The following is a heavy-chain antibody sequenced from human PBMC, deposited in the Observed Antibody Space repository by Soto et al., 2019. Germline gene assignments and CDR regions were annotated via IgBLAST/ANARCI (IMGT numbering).Heavy chain of an antibody. D-gene: IGHD4-4*01. CDR2: ISHDGVTK. V-gene: IGHV3-30-3*01. Sequence: VGSLRLSCTASGSTFPNYPMHWVRQAPDKGLEWVAVISHDGVTKNSADSVKGRFTISRDNSRNTLYLQMNGLRIEDTAMYYCVRGGYSSSWERLDPWGQGTLVTVSS. J-gene: IGHJ5*02. CDR1: GSTFPNYP. CDR3: VRGGYSSSWERLDP.